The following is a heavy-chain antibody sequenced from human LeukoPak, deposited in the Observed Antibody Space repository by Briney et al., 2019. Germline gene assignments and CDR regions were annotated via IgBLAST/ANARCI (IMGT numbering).Heavy chain of an antibody. Sequence: GESLKISCKGSGYSFTSYWIGWVRQMPGKGLEWMGTIYPGDSDTRYSPSFQGQVTISADKSISTAYLQWSSLKASDTAMYYCARLGYYYDSSGPSCFDYWGQGTLVTVSS. D-gene: IGHD3-22*01. V-gene: IGHV5-51*01. CDR2: IYPGDSDT. CDR1: GYSFTSYW. J-gene: IGHJ4*02. CDR3: ARLGYYYDSSGPSCFDY.